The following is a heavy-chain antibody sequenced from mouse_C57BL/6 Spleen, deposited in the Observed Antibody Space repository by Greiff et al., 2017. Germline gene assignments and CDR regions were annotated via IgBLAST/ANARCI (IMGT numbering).Heavy chain of an antibody. J-gene: IGHJ2*01. CDR2: INPNNGGT. CDR3: ARYDYGYEYYFDY. Sequence: VQLQQPGAELVKPGASVKLSCKASGYTFTSYWMHWVKQRPGQGLEWIGDINPNNGGTIYNQKFKGKATLTVDKSSSTAYMELRSLTSEDTAVYYCARYDYGYEYYFDYWGQGTTLTVSS. CDR1: GYTFTSYW. D-gene: IGHD2-2*01. V-gene: IGHV1-53*01.